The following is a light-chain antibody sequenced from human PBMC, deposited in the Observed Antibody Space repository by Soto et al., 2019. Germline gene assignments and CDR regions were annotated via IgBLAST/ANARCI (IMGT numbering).Light chain of an antibody. J-gene: IGLJ2*01. CDR3: SSYAGIYNVL. Sequence: QSALTQPPSASGAPGQSVTISCTGTSSDVGAYDYVSWYQQESGKAPKLLLYEVTKRPSGVPDHFSGSKSGTTASLTVSGIQAEDEADYYCSSYAGIYNVLFGAGTKLTVL. CDR1: SSDVGAYDY. CDR2: EVT. V-gene: IGLV2-8*01.